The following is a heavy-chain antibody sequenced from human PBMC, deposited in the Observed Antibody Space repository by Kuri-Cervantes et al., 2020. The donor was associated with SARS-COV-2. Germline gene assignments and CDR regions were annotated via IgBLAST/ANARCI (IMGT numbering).Heavy chain of an antibody. Sequence: GSLRLSCTVSGGSISSYYWSWIRQPPGKGLEWIGYIYYSGSTNHNPSLKSRVTISVDTSKNQFSLKLSSVTAADTAVYYCAREIFGSFDPWGQGTLVTVSS. CDR3: AREIFGSFDP. CDR2: IYYSGST. CDR1: GGSISSYY. D-gene: IGHD2-15*01. J-gene: IGHJ5*02. V-gene: IGHV4-59*12.